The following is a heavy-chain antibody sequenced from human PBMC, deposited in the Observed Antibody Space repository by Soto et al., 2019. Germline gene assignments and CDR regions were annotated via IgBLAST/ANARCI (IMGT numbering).Heavy chain of an antibody. V-gene: IGHV3-33*01. J-gene: IGHJ4*02. CDR1: GFSFSNYA. CDR2: IWHDGSNK. CDR3: TRDPYGGSRYYFDS. D-gene: IGHD1-26*01. Sequence: GGSLRLSCAASGFSFSNYAMHWVRQAPGKGLEWVAVIWHDGSNKYYADSVKGRFTISKDNSQTTVYLQMNSLRAEDTAVYYCTRDPYGGSRYYFDSWGQGTLVTVSS.